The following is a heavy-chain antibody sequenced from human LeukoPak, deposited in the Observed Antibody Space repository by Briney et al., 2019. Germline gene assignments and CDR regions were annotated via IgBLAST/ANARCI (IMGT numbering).Heavy chain of an antibody. CDR1: GVSFSGYY. Sequence: SETLSLTCTVYGVSFSGYYWSWIRQPPGKGLEWIGEINHNGNTNYNPSLKSRVTISVDTSKNQFSLKVSSVTAADSAVYYCATGVAGNGYYYYYYMDVWGKGTTVTVSS. V-gene: IGHV4-34*01. CDR3: ATGVAGNGYYYYYYMDV. J-gene: IGHJ6*03. D-gene: IGHD6-19*01. CDR2: INHNGNT.